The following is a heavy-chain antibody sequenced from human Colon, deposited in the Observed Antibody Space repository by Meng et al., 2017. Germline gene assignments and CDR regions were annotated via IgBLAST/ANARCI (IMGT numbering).Heavy chain of an antibody. J-gene: IGHJ4*02. CDR2: INTDGTTT. CDR1: GFTFTSRW. V-gene: IGHV3-74*01. CDR3: ARDLNYGSKDY. D-gene: IGHD3-10*01. Sequence: GGSLRLSCVASGFTFTSRWMHWVRQVPGKGLVWVSLINTDGTTTTYADSVKGRFTISRDNAQNTLYLQMNSLRAEDTAVYYCARDLNYGSKDYWGQGTLVTVSS.